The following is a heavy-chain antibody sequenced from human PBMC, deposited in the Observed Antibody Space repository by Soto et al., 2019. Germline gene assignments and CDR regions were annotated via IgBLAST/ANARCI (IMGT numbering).Heavy chain of an antibody. CDR1: GFTFSDYY. Sequence: GGSLSLSCAASGFTFSDYYMSWIRQAPGKGLEWVSYISSSSSYTNYADSVKGRFTISRDNAKNSLYLQMNSLRAEDTAVYYCARAGDDYGDYVFDYWGQGTLVTVSS. V-gene: IGHV3-11*05. CDR3: ARAGDDYGDYVFDY. D-gene: IGHD4-17*01. CDR2: ISSSSSYT. J-gene: IGHJ4*02.